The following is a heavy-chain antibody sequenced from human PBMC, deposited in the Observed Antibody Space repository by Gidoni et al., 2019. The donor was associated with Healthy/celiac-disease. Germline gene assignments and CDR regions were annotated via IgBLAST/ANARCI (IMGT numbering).Heavy chain of an antibody. CDR1: GFTFSSYA. V-gene: IGHV3-23*01. Sequence: EVQLLESGGGLVQPGGSLRLSCAASGFTFSSYAMSWVSQAPGKGLEWVSAISGSGGSTYYADSVKGRFTISRDNSKNTLYLQMNSLRAEDTAVYYCATDVRLGELSFYAALFDYWGQGTLVTVSS. J-gene: IGHJ4*02. CDR2: ISGSGGST. CDR3: ATDVRLGELSFYAALFDY. D-gene: IGHD3-16*02.